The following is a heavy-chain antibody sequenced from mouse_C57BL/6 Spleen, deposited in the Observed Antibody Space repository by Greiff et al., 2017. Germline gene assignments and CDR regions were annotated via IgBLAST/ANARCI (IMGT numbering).Heavy chain of an antibody. J-gene: IGHJ1*03. CDR3: AREEGYFDV. CDR2: IHPNSGST. V-gene: IGHV1-64*01. Sequence: PGQGLEWIGMIHPNSGSTNYNEKFKSKATLTVDKSSSTAYMQLSSLTSEDSAVYYCAREEGYFDVWGTGTTVTVSS.